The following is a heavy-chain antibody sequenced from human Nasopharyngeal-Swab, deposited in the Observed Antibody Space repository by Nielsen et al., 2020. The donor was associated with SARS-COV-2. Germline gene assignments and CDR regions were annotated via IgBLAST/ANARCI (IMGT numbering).Heavy chain of an antibody. CDR3: ARDASGWYIDY. V-gene: IGHV3-48*03. CDR1: GFTFSSYE. CDR2: ISSSGSTI. D-gene: IGHD6-19*01. Sequence: GGSLRLSCAASGFTFSSYEMNWVRQAPGKGLEWVSYISSSGSTIDYADSVKGRFTISRDNAKNSLYLQMNSLRAEDTAVYYCARDASGWYIDYWGQGTLVTVSS. J-gene: IGHJ4*02.